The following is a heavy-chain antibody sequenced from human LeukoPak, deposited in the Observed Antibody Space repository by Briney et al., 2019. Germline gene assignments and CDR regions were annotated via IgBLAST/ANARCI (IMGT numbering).Heavy chain of an antibody. CDR2: IYYSGST. CDR1: GGSISSYY. J-gene: IGHJ6*02. V-gene: IGHV4-59*08. CDR3: ARHTTQYDFWSGYYGLNGMDV. Sequence: SETLSLTCPVSGGSISSYYWSWIRQPPGKGLEWIGYIYYSGSTNYNPSLKSRVTISVDTSKNQFSLKLSSVTAADTAVYYCARHTTQYDFWSGYYGLNGMDVWGQGTTVTVSS. D-gene: IGHD3-3*01.